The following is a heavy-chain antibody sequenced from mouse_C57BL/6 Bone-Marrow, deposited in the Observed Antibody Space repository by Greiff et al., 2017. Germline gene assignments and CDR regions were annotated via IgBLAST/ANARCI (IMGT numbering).Heavy chain of an antibody. J-gene: IGHJ2*01. V-gene: IGHV5-6*01. CDR3: ARHRSTVGRHFDY. D-gene: IGHD1-1*01. Sequence: EVMLVESGGDLVKPGGSLKLSCAASGFTFSSYGMSWVRQTPDKRLEWVATISSGGSYTYYPDSVKGRLTISRDNAKNTLYLQMMSLKSEDTAMYYCARHRSTVGRHFDYWGQGTTLTVSS. CDR2: ISSGGSYT. CDR1: GFTFSSYG.